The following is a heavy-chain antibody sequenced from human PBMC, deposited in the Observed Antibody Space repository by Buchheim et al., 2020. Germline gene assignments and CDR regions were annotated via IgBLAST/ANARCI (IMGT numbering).Heavy chain of an antibody. V-gene: IGHV1-69*06. CDR1: GGTFSSYD. Sequence: QVQLVQSGAEVKRPGSSVKVSCKASGGTFSSYDISWVRQAPGQGLEWMGGIIPMFGEANYAQKFQGRITITADKSTSTAYMELSSLRSEDTAVYYCARLYYYDTSGYSSEPFDIWGQGT. CDR2: IIPMFGEA. D-gene: IGHD3-22*01. J-gene: IGHJ3*02. CDR3: ARLYYYDTSGYSSEPFDI.